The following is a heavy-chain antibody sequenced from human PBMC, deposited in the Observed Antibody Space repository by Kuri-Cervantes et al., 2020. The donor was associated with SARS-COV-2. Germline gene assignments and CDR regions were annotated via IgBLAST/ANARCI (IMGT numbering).Heavy chain of an antibody. J-gene: IGHJ5*02. CDR2: ISYDGSYT. Sequence: LSLTCAASGFTFNLYGMHWVRQAPGKGLEWMSFISYDGSYTYYADSVRGRFTISRDNSKNTLYLQMKSLRGEDTAVYYCTRGDTKNYDYWSGYYAAEWFDPWGQGMLVTVSS. CDR3: TRGDTKNYDYWSGYYAAEWFDP. V-gene: IGHV3-30*03. CDR1: GFTFNLYG. D-gene: IGHD3-3*01.